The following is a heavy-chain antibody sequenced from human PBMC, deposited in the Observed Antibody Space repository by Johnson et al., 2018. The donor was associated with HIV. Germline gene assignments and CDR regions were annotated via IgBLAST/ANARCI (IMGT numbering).Heavy chain of an antibody. D-gene: IGHD3-22*01. CDR3: TTKDYYYYDSSGYYLDAFDI. Sequence: VQLVESGGDLVQPGGSLRLSCAASGFTFSNAWMSWVRQAPGKRLEWVGRIKSKTDGGTTDYAAPVKGIFTISRDDSKNTLYLQMNSLKTEDTAVYYCTTKDYYYYDSSGYYLDAFDIWGQGTMVTVSS. CDR1: GFTFSNAW. J-gene: IGHJ3*02. CDR2: IKSKTDGGTT. V-gene: IGHV3-15*01.